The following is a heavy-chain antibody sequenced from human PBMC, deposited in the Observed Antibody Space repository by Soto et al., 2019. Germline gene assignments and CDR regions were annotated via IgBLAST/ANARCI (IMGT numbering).Heavy chain of an antibody. D-gene: IGHD2-21*01. V-gene: IGHV3-33*01. CDR2: IWYDGSNK. J-gene: IGHJ6*02. Sequence: QVQLVESGGGVVQPGRSLRLSCAASGFTFSSYGMHWVRQAPGKGLEWVAVIWYDGSNKYYADSVKGRFTISRDNSKNTLYLQMNSLRAEDTAAYYCARIEGAPPPDYYYYGMDVWGQGTTVTVSS. CDR1: GFTFSSYG. CDR3: ARIEGAPPPDYYYYGMDV.